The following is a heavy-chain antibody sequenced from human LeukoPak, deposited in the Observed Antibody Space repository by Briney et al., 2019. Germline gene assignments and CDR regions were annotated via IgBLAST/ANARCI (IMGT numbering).Heavy chain of an antibody. V-gene: IGHV3-53*01. CDR1: GFIVSSNY. J-gene: IGHJ4*02. D-gene: IGHD3-3*02. CDR2: IHNDGST. CDR3: AALARDY. Sequence: GGSLRLSCAASGFIVSSNYMTWVRQAPGKGLEWVSVIHNDGSTYYADSVKGRFTISRDNSKNTLYLQMNSLRVEDTAVYCCAALARDYWGQGTLVTVSS.